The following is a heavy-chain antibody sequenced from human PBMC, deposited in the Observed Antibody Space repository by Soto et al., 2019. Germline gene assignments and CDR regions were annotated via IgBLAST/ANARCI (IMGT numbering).Heavy chain of an antibody. V-gene: IGHV1-46*01. CDR2: INPSGGST. D-gene: IGHD2-2*02. Sequence: GASVKVSCKASGYTFTSYYMHWVRQAPGQGLEWMGIINPSGGSTSYAQKFQGRVTMTRDTSTSTVYMELSSLRSEDTAVYYCARDVWYCSSTSCYIVGGGYYYYGMDVWGQGTTVTVSS. CDR3: ARDVWYCSSTSCYIVGGGYYYYGMDV. CDR1: GYTFTSYY. J-gene: IGHJ6*02.